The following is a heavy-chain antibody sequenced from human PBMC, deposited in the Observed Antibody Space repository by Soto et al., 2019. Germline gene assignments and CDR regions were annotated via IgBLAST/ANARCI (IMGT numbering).Heavy chain of an antibody. CDR2: IYPGNSDT. CDR1: EYSFSANW. CDR3: ARRDNSGFPDY. J-gene: IGHJ4*02. V-gene: IGHV5-51*01. D-gene: IGHD3-22*01. Sequence: PGESLKISCKTAEYSFSANWIGWVGQTPGKGLEWMGIIYPGNSDTRYSPSFQGQVTLSADKSINTAYLQWSSLKAPDTAMYYCARRDNSGFPDYWGQGTLVTVSS.